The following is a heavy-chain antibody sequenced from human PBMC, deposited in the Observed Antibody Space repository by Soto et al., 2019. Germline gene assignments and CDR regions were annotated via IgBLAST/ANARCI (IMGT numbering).Heavy chain of an antibody. J-gene: IGHJ6*02. CDR1: GFTFSSYG. Sequence: QVQLVESGGGVVQPGRSLRLSCEVSGFTFSSYGMRWVRQAPGKGLEWMAVISFDGNYKSHADSVKGRFTISRDNSRNTVYLQMSSLRADDTAVYYCARDRNYYYYGMDVWGQGTTVTVSS. V-gene: IGHV3-30*03. CDR2: ISFDGNYK. CDR3: ARDRNYYYYGMDV.